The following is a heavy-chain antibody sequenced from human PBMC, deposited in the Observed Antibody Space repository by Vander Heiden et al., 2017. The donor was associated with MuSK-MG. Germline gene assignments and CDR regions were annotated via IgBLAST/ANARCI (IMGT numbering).Heavy chain of an antibody. J-gene: IGHJ3*02. CDR3: ARSNDAFDI. CDR2: ISSSGRTI. CDR1: GFTFSSYE. V-gene: IGHV3-48*03. Sequence: EVQLVESGGGLVQPGGSLRLSCAASGFTFSSYEMNWVRQAPGKGLEWVSYISSSGRTIYYADSVKGRFTISRDNAKNSLYLQMNSLRAEDTAVYYCARSNDAFDIWGQGTMVTVSS.